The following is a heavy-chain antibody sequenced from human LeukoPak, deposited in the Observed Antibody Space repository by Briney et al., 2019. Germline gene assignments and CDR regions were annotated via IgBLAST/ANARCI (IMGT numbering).Heavy chain of an antibody. CDR3: AKVDTAMVQYYYYGMDV. D-gene: IGHD5-18*01. J-gene: IGHJ6*01. CDR2: ISSSSSYI. V-gene: IGHV3-21*01. Sequence: PGGSLRLSCAASGFTFSSYSMNRVRQAPGKGLEWVSSISSSSSYIYYADSVKGRFTISRDNSKNTLYLQMNSLRAEDTAVYYCAKVDTAMVQYYYYGMDVWGQGTTVTVSS. CDR1: GFTFSSYS.